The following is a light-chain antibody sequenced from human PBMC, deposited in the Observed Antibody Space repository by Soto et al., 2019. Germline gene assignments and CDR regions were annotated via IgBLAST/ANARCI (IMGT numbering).Light chain of an antibody. J-gene: IGKJ4*01. CDR2: GAS. V-gene: IGKV3D-20*02. Sequence: EVVLTQSPGTLSLSPGERATLSCRASQSVSSSYLAWYQQKPGQAPRVLIYGASSRATGIPARFSGSGSGTDFTLTISSLEPEDFAVYYCQQRSNWLTFGGGTKVDIK. CDR3: QQRSNWLT. CDR1: QSVSSSY.